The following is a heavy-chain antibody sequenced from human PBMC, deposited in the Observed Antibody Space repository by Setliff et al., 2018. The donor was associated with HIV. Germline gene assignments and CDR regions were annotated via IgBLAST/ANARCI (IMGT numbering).Heavy chain of an antibody. J-gene: IGHJ2*01. CDR1: GYSFSNYY. CDR3: ARAGGTSEGNIVIVTASVFYIDV. Sequence: ASVKVSCKASGYSFSNYYMHWVRQAPGQGLEWMGVINPSGGTTRYEQKFQGRVTLTRDTSTNTVYMEVSSLTSEDTAVYYCARAGGTSEGNIVIVTASVFYIDVWGRGTLVTVSS. CDR2: INPSGGTT. D-gene: IGHD2-21*02. V-gene: IGHV1-46*01.